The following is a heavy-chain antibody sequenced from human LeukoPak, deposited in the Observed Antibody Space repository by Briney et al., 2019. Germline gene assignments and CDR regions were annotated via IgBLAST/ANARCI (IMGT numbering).Heavy chain of an antibody. CDR3: AHSSGYQGGFDY. V-gene: IGHV4-30-2*01. CDR2: IYHSGST. Sequence: SQTLSLTCAVSGGSISSGGYSWSWIRQPPGKGLEWIGYIYHSGSTYYNPSLKSRVTISVDRSKNQFSLKLSSMTAADTAVYYCAHSSGYQGGFDYWGQGTLVTVSS. D-gene: IGHD3-22*01. CDR1: GGSISSGGYS. J-gene: IGHJ4*02.